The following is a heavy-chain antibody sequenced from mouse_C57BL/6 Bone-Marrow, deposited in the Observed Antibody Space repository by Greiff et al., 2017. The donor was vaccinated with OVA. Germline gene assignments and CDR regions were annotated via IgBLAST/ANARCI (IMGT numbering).Heavy chain of an antibody. CDR3: VYYGSIDV. CDR2: IYPGSGST. D-gene: IGHD1-1*01. CDR1: GYTFTSYW. V-gene: IGHV1-55*01. J-gene: IGHJ1*03. Sequence: QVHVKQPGAELVKPGASVKMSCKASGYTFTSYWITWVKQRPGQGLEWIGDIYPGSGSTNYNEKFKSKATLTVDTSSSTAYMQLSSLTSEDSAVYYCVYYGSIDVWGTGTTVTVSS.